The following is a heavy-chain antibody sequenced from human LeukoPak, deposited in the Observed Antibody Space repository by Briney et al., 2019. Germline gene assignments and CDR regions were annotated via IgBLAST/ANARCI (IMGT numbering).Heavy chain of an antibody. J-gene: IGHJ6*02. Sequence: PGGSLRLSCEASGFTVSSNYMSWVRQAPGKGLEWVSVIYSGGTTYYADSVKGRFTISRDNSKNTLYLQMNSLRAEDTAVYYCSRAMTTITTNGLDVWGQGTTVTVSS. CDR2: IYSGGTT. V-gene: IGHV3-53*01. D-gene: IGHD5-24*01. CDR3: SRAMTTITTNGLDV. CDR1: GFTVSSNY.